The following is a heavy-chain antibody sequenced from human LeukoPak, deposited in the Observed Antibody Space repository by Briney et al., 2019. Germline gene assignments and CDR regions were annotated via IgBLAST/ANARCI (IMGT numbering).Heavy chain of an antibody. CDR3: AKHLEHSYDY. J-gene: IGHJ4*02. CDR2: ISGGGGST. Sequence: GGSLRPSCAASGFTFSSYAMSWVRQAPGQGLEWVSAISGGGGSTYYADSVKGRFTISRDNSKNTLHLQMNSLRAEDTAVYYCAKHLEHSYDYWGQGTLVTVSP. V-gene: IGHV3-23*01. CDR1: GFTFSSYA. D-gene: IGHD1/OR15-1a*01.